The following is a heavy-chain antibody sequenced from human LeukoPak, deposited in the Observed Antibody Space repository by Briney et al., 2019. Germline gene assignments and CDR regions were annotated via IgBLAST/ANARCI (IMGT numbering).Heavy chain of an antibody. CDR2: IYTRGST. D-gene: IGHD6-13*01. Sequence: PSETLSLTCIVSGGSTTTGDYYCSWIRQPAGKGLEWIGRIYTRGSTNYKPSLKSRVIMSVDTSNNQCSLKLSSVTAADTAVYYCARVYYSNSYDYWYFDLWGRGTLVTISS. CDR1: GGSTTTGDYY. V-gene: IGHV4-61*02. J-gene: IGHJ2*01. CDR3: ARVYYSNSYDYWYFDL.